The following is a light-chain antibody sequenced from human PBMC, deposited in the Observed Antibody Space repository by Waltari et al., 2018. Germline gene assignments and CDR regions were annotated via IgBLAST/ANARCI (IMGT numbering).Light chain of an antibody. J-gene: IGLJ2*01. CDR2: DDS. Sequence: SYVLTQPPSVSVAPGQTARNTCGGDRIGSNSVNWYQQKPGQAPVLVVFDDSDRPSGISERFSGSISGPTATLTISRVEAGDEADYYCQVWESSVVFGGGTKLTVL. CDR3: QVWESSVV. V-gene: IGLV3-21*02. CDR1: RIGSNS.